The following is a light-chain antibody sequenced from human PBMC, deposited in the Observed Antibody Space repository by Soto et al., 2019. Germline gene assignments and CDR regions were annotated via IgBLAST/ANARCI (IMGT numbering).Light chain of an antibody. Sequence: QSVLTQPPSASGTPGQRDTISCSGTSSNIGSNTVNWYQQLPGTAPKLLMYSNSQRPSGVPDRFSGSKSGTSASLAISGLQSGDEADYYCVAWDDSLNGAVFGGGTQLTVL. V-gene: IGLV1-44*01. CDR3: VAWDDSLNGAV. CDR1: SSNIGSNT. CDR2: SNS. J-gene: IGLJ7*01.